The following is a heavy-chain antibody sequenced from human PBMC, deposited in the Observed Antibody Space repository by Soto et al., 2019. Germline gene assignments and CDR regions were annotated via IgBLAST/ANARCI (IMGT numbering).Heavy chain of an antibody. J-gene: IGHJ4*02. CDR3: AGGYSYSPGYYFDY. CDR1: GFTFSSYA. Sequence: GSLRLSCPASGFTFSSYAMHWVRQAPGKGLEWVAVIWYDGSNKYYADSVKGRFTISRDNSKNTLYLQMNTLRAEDTAVYYCAGGYSYSPGYYFDYWGQGALVTVSS. D-gene: IGHD5-18*01. V-gene: IGHV3-33*08. CDR2: IWYDGSNK.